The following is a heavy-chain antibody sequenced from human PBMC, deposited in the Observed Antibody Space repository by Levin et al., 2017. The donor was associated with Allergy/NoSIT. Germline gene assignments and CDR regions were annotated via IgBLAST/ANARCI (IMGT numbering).Heavy chain of an antibody. Sequence: SQTLSLTCTVSGGSISSSSYYWGWIRQPPGKGLEWIGSIYYSGSTYYNPSLKSRVTISVDTSKNQFSLKLSSVTAADTAVYYCARHYYGAGSYYKGAFDIWGQGTMVTVSS. V-gene: IGHV4-39*01. CDR3: ARHYYGAGSYYKGAFDI. D-gene: IGHD3-10*01. J-gene: IGHJ3*02. CDR1: GGSISSSSYY. CDR2: IYYSGST.